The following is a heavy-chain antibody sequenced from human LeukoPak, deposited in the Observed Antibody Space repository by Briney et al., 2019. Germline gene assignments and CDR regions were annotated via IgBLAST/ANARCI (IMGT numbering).Heavy chain of an antibody. V-gene: IGHV4-4*07. D-gene: IGHD5-12*01. CDR2: VYTSGTT. J-gene: IGHJ4*02. Sequence: PSETLSLTCTVSGDSISGYFWTWLRQPAGKELEWVGRVYTSGTTYYNPSLESRVTISLDTFNNQFSLRVTSVTAADTAIYYCARGTEKTRISGYYSFDHWGRGLLVTVSS. CDR3: ARGTEKTRISGYYSFDH. CDR1: GDSISGYF.